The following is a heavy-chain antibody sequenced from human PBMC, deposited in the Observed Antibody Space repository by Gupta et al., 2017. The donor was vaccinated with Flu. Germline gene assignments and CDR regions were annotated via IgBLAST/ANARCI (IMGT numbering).Heavy chain of an antibody. V-gene: IGHV3-23*01. CDR3: GKGGHRSPFDY. J-gene: IGHJ4*02. Sequence: AASRITFGTNAMSWVRQAPGKGMGWVSTIRGWCESTFYADSVKGRFTVSRDYFKSTAYLQMNALRADDTAVYHCGKGGHRSPFDYWGQGILVTVSS. CDR2: IRGWCEST. CDR1: RITFGTNA. D-gene: IGHD1-26*01.